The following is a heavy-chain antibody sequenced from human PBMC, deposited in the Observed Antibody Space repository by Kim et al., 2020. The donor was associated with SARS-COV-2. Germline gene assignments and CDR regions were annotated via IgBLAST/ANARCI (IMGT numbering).Heavy chain of an antibody. Sequence: SETLSLTCAVYGGSFSGYYWSWIRQPPGKGLEWIGEINHSGSTNYNPSLKSRVTISVDTSKNQFSLKLSSVTAADTAVYYCARGGRYYDSSGNARGNWFDPWGQGTLVTVSS. D-gene: IGHD3-22*01. J-gene: IGHJ5*02. V-gene: IGHV4-34*01. CDR2: INHSGST. CDR1: GGSFSGYY. CDR3: ARGGRYYDSSGNARGNWFDP.